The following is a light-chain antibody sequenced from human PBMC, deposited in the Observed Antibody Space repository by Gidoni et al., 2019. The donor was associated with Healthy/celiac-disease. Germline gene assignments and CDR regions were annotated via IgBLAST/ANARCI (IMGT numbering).Light chain of an antibody. CDR3: QQYGSSPRT. V-gene: IGKV3-20*01. J-gene: IGKJ2*01. CDR1: QSVSSSY. CDR2: GAS. Sequence: EIVLTQSPGTLSLSPGERATLSCRASQSVSSSYLAWYKQKPGQAPRLLLYGASSRATGIPYRFSGSGSGTDFTLTISRLEPEDFAVYYCQQYGSSPRTFGQGTKLEIK.